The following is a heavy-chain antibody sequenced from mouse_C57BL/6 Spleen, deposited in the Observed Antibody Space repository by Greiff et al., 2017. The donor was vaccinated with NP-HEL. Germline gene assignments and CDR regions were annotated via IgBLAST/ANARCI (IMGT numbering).Heavy chain of an antibody. J-gene: IGHJ1*03. CDR2: IYPGSGNT. CDR3: AKHLDGGYFDV. CDR1: GYSFTSYY. V-gene: IGHV1-66*01. Sequence: QVQLKESGPELVKPGASVKISCKASGYSFTSYYIHWVKQRPGQGLEWIGWIYPGSGNTKYNEKFKGKATLTADTSSSTAYMQLSSLTSEDSAVYYCAKHLDGGYFDVWGTGTTVTVSS.